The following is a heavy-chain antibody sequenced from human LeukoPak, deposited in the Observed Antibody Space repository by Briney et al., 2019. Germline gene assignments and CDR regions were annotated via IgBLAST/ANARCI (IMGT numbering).Heavy chain of an antibody. V-gene: IGHV3-23*01. CDR2: ISGSGGTT. Sequence: GGSLRLSCAASGFTFSSYAMSWVRQAPGKGLEWVSAISGSGGTTYYADSVKGRFTISRDNSKNTLYLQMNSLGDEDTAVYYCAKELIYGNAYWGQGTLVTVSS. CDR3: AKELIYGNAY. CDR1: GFTFSSYA. D-gene: IGHD3-3*01. J-gene: IGHJ4*02.